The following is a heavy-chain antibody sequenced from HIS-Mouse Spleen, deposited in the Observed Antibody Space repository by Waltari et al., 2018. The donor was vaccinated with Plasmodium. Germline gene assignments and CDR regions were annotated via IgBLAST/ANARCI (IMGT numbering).Heavy chain of an antibody. J-gene: IGHJ3*02. V-gene: IGHV3-74*01. CDR3: ARTIAAAGTGDAFDM. D-gene: IGHD6-13*01. CDR1: GFTFSSYW. CDR2: INSDGSST. Sequence: EVQLVESGGGLVQPGGSLRLSCAAAGFTFSSYWMHWVRQAPGKGLGWVSRINSDGSSTRYADSVKGRFTISRDNAKNTLYLQMNSLRAEDTAVYYCARTIAAAGTGDAFDMWGQGTMVTVSS.